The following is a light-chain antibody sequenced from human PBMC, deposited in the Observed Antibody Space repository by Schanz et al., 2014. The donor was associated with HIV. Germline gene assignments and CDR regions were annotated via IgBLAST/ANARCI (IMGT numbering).Light chain of an antibody. CDR1: RSVNSN. Sequence: EIVLTQSPGTLSLSPGERATLSCRASRSVNSNLAWYQQKPGQAPRLLIYDASNRATGVPARFSGSQSGTDFTLTISRLEPEDVAVYYCQQYGSSLYTFGQGTKLEIK. CDR3: QQYGSSLYT. J-gene: IGKJ2*01. V-gene: IGKV3-20*01. CDR2: DAS.